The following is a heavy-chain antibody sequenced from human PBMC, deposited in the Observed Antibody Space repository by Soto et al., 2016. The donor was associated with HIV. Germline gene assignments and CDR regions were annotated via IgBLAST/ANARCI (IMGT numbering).Heavy chain of an antibody. Sequence: QLLESGGALVQPGGSLRLSCAASGFSFSNYAMSWVRQAPGKGLQWVSGISGSGSSTYYADSVKGRFTISRDNSKNTLYLQMKSLRAGDTAVYYCAKKGWMIAKDRNWYFDLWGRGTLVTVSS. J-gene: IGHJ2*01. CDR1: GFSFSNYA. V-gene: IGHV3-23*01. CDR3: AKKGWMIAKDRNWYFDL. CDR2: ISGSGSST. D-gene: IGHD3-22*01.